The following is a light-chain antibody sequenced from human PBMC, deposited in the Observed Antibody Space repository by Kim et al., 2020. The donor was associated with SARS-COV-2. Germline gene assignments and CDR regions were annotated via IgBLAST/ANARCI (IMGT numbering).Light chain of an antibody. J-gene: IGKJ2*01. CDR1: QSLSSSH. CDR3: QQYDAIPYT. Sequence: LSPGERATLSCRASQSLSSSHLAWYQQRPGQAPRLLIYGASSRATGVPDRFSDSGSGTDFTLTITRLEPEDFAVYYCQQYDAIPYTFGQGTKLEI. V-gene: IGKV3-20*01. CDR2: GAS.